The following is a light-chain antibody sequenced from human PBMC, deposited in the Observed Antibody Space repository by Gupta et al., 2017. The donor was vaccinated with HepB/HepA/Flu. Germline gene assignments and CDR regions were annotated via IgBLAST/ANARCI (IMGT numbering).Light chain of an antibody. CDR1: QSLLHSNGYNY. CDR3: MQALQTPWT. J-gene: IGKJ1*01. V-gene: IGKV2-28*01. CDR2: LGS. Sequence: DIVMTQSPLPLTVTPGEPASISCRSSQSLLHSNGYNYLDWYLQKPGQSPQVLIYLGSNRASGIPDRFSGSGSGTDFTLKIRRVEAEDVGIYYCMQALQTPWTFGQGTKVEIK.